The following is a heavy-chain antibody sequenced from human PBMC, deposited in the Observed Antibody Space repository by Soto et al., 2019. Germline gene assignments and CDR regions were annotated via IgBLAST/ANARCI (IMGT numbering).Heavy chain of an antibody. V-gene: IGHV3-23*01. CDR1: GFTFTSYA. CDR3: AKRRGAGGHFDY. D-gene: IGHD2-15*01. J-gene: IGHJ4*02. CDR2: VSSGGST. Sequence: GGSLRLSCAASGFTFTSYAMGWVRQAPGKGLEWVSVVSSGGSTYYADSVTGRFTVSRDNSKNTLSLQKNSLRAEDTAVYYCAKRRGAGGHFDYWGQGALVTVS.